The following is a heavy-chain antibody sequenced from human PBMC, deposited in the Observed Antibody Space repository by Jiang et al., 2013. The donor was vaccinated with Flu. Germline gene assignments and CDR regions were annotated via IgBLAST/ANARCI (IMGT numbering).Heavy chain of an antibody. Sequence: VQLVESGGDLVQPGGSLRLSCAASGFSFSSYAMSWVRQAPGEGLEWVSTIGGSGGSTFYADSVKGRFSISRDNSKNTLYLQMNSLRAEDTAVYYCANRGFGSGNSKQFYFDYWGQGTLVAVSS. CDR3: ANRGFGSGNSKQFYFDY. CDR2: IGGSGGST. CDR1: GFSFSSYA. D-gene: IGHD3-10*01. V-gene: IGHV3-23*04. J-gene: IGHJ4*02.